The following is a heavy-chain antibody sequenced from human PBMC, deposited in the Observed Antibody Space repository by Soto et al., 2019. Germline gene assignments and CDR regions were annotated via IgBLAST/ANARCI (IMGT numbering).Heavy chain of an antibody. CDR3: ARGLYSSGWYWFDP. V-gene: IGHV4-59*01. J-gene: IGHJ5*02. Sequence: PSETLSLTCTVSGGSISSYYWSWIRQPPGKGLEWIGYIYYSGSTNYNPSLKSRVTISVDTSKNQFSLKLSSVTAADTAVYYCARGLYSSGWYWFDPWGQGTLVTVSS. D-gene: IGHD6-19*01. CDR2: IYYSGST. CDR1: GGSISSYY.